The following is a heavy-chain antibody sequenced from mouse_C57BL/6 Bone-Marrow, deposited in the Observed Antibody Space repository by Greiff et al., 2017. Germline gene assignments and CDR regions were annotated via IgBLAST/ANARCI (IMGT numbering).Heavy chain of an antibody. CDR2: IYPGSGNT. D-gene: IGHD2-4*01. CDR3: AREDDYDAWFAY. V-gene: IGHV1-76*01. Sequence: VQLVESGAELVRPGASVKLSCKASGYTFTDYYINWVKQRHGQGLEWIARIYPGSGNTYYNEKFKGKATLTAEKSSSTAYMQLSSLTSEDSAVYFCAREDDYDAWFAYWGQGTLVTVSA. J-gene: IGHJ3*01. CDR1: GYTFTDYY.